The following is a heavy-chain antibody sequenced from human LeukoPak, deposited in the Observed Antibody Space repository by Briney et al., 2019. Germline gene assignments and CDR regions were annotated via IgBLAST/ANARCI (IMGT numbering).Heavy chain of an antibody. CDR2: IYSSGST. CDR1: GASISSFH. J-gene: IGHJ4*02. Sequence: SETLSLTCTVSGASISSFHWTWIRQPAGKGLEWIGLIYSSGSTNYNPSLKSRVAMSVDMTKNQLSLKLSSVTAADTAMYYCARKDGDYWGQGTLVTVSS. V-gene: IGHV4-4*07. CDR3: ARKDGDY.